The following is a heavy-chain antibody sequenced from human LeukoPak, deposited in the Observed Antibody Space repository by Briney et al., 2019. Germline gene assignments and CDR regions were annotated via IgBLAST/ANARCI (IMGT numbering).Heavy chain of an antibody. CDR2: INPNSGGT. CDR1: GYTFTSYG. CDR3: ARDTPKIAAAGTGDY. V-gene: IGHV1-2*02. Sequence: ASVKVSCKASGYTFTSYGISWVRQAPGQGLEWMGWINPNSGGTYYAQKFQGRVTMTRDTSISTAYMELSRLRSDDTAVYYCARDTPKIAAAGTGDYWGQGTLVTVSS. D-gene: IGHD6-13*01. J-gene: IGHJ4*02.